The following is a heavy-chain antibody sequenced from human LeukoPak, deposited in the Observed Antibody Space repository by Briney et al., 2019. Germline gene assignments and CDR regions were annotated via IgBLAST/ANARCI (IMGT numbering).Heavy chain of an antibody. J-gene: IGHJ6*02. V-gene: IGHV3-23*01. CDR3: AKDPVVDTAMVYYGMDV. Sequence: QPGGSLRLSCAASGFTFSSYAMSWVRQAPGKGLEWVSAISGSGGSTYYADSVKGRFTISRDNSKNTLYLQMNSLRAEDTAVYYCAKDPVVDTAMVYYGMDVWGQGTTVTVSS. D-gene: IGHD5-18*01. CDR1: GFTFSSYA. CDR2: ISGSGGST.